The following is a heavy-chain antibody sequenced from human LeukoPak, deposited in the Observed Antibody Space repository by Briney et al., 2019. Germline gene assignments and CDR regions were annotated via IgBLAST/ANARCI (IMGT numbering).Heavy chain of an antibody. CDR2: IYYSGST. CDR1: GGSINSYY. J-gene: IGHJ4*02. D-gene: IGHD1-26*01. V-gene: IGHV4-59*01. CDR3: ARLFHPALSGNFPFDY. Sequence: SETLSLTCTVSGGSINSYYWSWIRQPPGKGLEWIAYIYYSGSTSYNPSLKSRVTISVDTSKNQFSLKLNSVTAADTAMYYCARLFHPALSGNFPFDYWGQGTLVTVSS.